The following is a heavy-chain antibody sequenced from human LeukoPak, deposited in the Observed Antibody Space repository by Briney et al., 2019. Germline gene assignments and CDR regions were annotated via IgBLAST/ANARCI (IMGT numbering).Heavy chain of an antibody. CDR1: GGSISSYY. J-gene: IGHJ4*02. CDR2: IYYSGST. V-gene: IGHV4-59*01. D-gene: IGHD6-19*01. Sequence: SETLSLTCTVSGGSISSYYWSWIRQPPGKGLEWIGYIYYSGSTNYNPSLKSRVTISVDTSKNQFSLKLSSVTAADTAVYYCAKYGGSGWVIDYWGQGTLVTVSS. CDR3: AKYGGSGWVIDY.